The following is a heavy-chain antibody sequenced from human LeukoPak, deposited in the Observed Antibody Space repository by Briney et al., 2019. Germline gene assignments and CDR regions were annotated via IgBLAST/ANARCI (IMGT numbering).Heavy chain of an antibody. CDR2: INHSGST. Sequence: SETLSLTCAVYGGSFSGYYWSWIRQPPGKGLEWIGEINHSGSTNYNPSLKSRVTISVDTAKNQFSLKLRSVTAADTAVYYCARVYYDFWSGYYPLYYYYYYMDVWGKGTTVTVSS. CDR1: GGSFSGYY. D-gene: IGHD3-3*01. J-gene: IGHJ6*03. V-gene: IGHV4-34*01. CDR3: ARVYYDFWSGYYPLYYYYYYMDV.